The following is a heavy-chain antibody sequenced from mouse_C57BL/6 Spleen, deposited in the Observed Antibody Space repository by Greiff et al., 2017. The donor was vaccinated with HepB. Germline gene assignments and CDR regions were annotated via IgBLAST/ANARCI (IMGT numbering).Heavy chain of an antibody. CDR1: GYAFTNYL. D-gene: IGHD2-3*01. V-gene: IGHV1-54*01. CDR3: ARWGLLDAMDY. J-gene: IGHJ4*01. Sequence: QVQLQQSGAELVRPGTSVKVSCKASGYAFTNYLIEWVKQRPGQGLEWIRVINPGSGGTNYNEKFKGKATLTADKSSSTAYMQLSSLTSEDSAVYFCARWGLLDAMDYRGQGTSVTVSS. CDR2: INPGSGGT.